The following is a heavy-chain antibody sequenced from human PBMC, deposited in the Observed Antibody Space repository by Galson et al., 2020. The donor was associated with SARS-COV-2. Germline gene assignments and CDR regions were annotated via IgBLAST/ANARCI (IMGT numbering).Heavy chain of an antibody. Sequence: LETLSLTCAVYGGSFSGYYWSWIRQPPGKGLEWIGEINHSGSTNYNPSLKSRVTISVDTSKNQFSLKLSSVTAADTAVYYCARGDCSSTSCYRGIRMPVYWGQGTLVTVSS. D-gene: IGHD2-2*02. V-gene: IGHV4-34*01. J-gene: IGHJ4*01. CDR2: INHSGST. CDR1: GGSFSGYY. CDR3: ARGDCSSTSCYRGIRMPVY.